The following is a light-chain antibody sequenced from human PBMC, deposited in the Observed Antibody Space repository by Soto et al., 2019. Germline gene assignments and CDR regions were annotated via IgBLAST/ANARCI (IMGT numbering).Light chain of an antibody. V-gene: IGKV3-15*01. CDR1: RSVSSN. CDR2: DAS. Sequence: EIVMTQSPATLSVSPGERATLSCRARRSVSSNLAWYQQKPGQAPRLLIYDASIRATGIPARFSGSGSGTEFTLTISSLQSEDSAVYYCQQYNEWPLTLGGGTKVDIK. CDR3: QQYNEWPLT. J-gene: IGKJ4*01.